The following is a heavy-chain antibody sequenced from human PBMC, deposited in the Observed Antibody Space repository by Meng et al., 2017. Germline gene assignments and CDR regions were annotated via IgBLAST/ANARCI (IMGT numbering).Heavy chain of an antibody. D-gene: IGHD5-12*01. CDR1: GDTLTSQE. CDR2: MNPNSGNT. Sequence: GRLEQAGGEVKKAGDTVKGSGKASGDTLTSQEIKGVRQATGEGLEWMGWMNPNSGNTGYAQKFQGRVTMHRNTSISTAYRELSSLRSEDTAVYYCARLGDRGYSGYTPYYFDYWGQGTLVTVSS. V-gene: IGHV1-8*01. J-gene: IGHJ4*02. CDR3: ARLGDRGYSGYTPYYFDY.